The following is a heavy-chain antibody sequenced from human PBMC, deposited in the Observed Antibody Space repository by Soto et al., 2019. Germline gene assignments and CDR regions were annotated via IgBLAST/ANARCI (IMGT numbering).Heavy chain of an antibody. CDR1: GFTFSSYG. Sequence: QVQLVESGGGVVQPGRSLRLSCAASGFTFSSYGMHWVRQAPGKGLEWVAVISYDGNNKYYADSVKGRFTNSRDNFKNTLYLQMNSLRAEDTAVYYCAKDEGVVVAVARDYYGMDVWGQGTTVTVSS. CDR3: AKDEGVVVAVARDYYGMDV. D-gene: IGHD2-15*01. V-gene: IGHV3-30*18. J-gene: IGHJ6*02. CDR2: ISYDGNNK.